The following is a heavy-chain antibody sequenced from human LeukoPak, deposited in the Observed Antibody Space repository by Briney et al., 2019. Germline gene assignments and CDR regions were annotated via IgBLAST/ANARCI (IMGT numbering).Heavy chain of an antibody. CDR3: ARVRLRSGYDTIDY. J-gene: IGHJ4*02. D-gene: IGHD5-12*01. Sequence: GGSLRLSCAASGFTLSSYWMDWVRPAPGIGLVWVAGISRDGSTTTYAGSVKGRFTISRDNAKNTLYLQMNSLRAADTAVYYCARVRLRSGYDTIDYWGQGTLVTVSS. CDR2: ISRDGSTT. CDR1: GFTLSSYW. V-gene: IGHV3-74*01.